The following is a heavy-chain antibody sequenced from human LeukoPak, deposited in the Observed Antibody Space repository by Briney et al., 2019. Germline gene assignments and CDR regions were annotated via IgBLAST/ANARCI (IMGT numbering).Heavy chain of an antibody. D-gene: IGHD6-13*01. CDR1: GFTFSSYG. V-gene: IGHV3-30*18. CDR3: AKDEGHSSLGYYYMDV. Sequence: RPGGSLRLSCAASGFTFSSYGMHWVRQAPGKGLEWVAVISYDGSNKYYADSVKGRFTISRDNSKNTLYLQMNSLRAEDTAVYYCAKDEGHSSLGYYYMDVWGKGTTVTVSS. CDR2: ISYDGSNK. J-gene: IGHJ6*03.